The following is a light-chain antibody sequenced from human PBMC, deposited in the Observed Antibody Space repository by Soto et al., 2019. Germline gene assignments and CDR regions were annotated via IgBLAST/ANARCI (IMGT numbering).Light chain of an antibody. V-gene: IGKV3-20*01. CDR1: QSISSGY. CDR3: QHYGSLRT. J-gene: IGKJ4*01. CDR2: GAS. Sequence: EIVLTQSPGTLSLSPGQRVTLSCRASQSISSGYLAWYRQKPGQAPRLLIHGASNRASGIPDRFSGSGSGTNFTLTISRLEPEDFAVYYWQHYGSLRTCGGGTKVEIK.